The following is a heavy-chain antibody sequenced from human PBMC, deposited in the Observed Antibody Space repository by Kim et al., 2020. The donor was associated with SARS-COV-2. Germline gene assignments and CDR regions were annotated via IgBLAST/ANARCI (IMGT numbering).Heavy chain of an antibody. CDR1: GFTFGDNA. V-gene: IGHV3-9*01. D-gene: IGHD6-13*01. J-gene: IGHJ4*02. CDR2: ISWNSVNI. Sequence: GGSLRLSCAASGFTFGDNAMHWVRLAPGKGLEWVSGISWNSVNIGYADSVKGRFTISRDNAKNSLYLQMNSLKPEDTALYYCAKDIGRSSWSGPIDYWGQGTLVTVSS. CDR3: AKDIGRSSWSGPIDY.